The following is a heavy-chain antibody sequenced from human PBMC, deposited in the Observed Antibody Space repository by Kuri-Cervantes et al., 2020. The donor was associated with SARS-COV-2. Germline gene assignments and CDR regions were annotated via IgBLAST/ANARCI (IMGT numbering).Heavy chain of an antibody. CDR2: INPNSGGT. J-gene: IGHJ4*02. D-gene: IGHD3-22*01. Sequence: ASVKVSCKASGYTFTGYYMHWVRQAPGQGLEWMGRINPNSGGTNYAQKFQGRVTMTRDTSISTAYMELGRLRSDDTAVYYCARDAGYYDSSGYRYYFDYWGQGTLVTVSS. CDR3: ARDAGYYDSSGYRYYFDY. CDR1: GYTFTGYY. V-gene: IGHV1-2*06.